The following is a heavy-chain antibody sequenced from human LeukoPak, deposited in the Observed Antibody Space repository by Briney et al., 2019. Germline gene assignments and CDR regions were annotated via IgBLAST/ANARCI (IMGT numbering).Heavy chain of an antibody. J-gene: IGHJ4*02. CDR1: GFTFSSYG. D-gene: IGHD2-21*02. V-gene: IGHV3-30*02. CDR2: IRYDGRNK. CDR3: ATGDCGGDCYSSYFDY. Sequence: GGSLRLSCAASGFTFSSYGMHWVRQAPGKGLEWVAFIRYDGRNKYYADSVKGRFTISRDSSKSVLYLQMNSLRDEDTAVYYCATGDCGGDCYSSYFDYWGQGTLVTVSS.